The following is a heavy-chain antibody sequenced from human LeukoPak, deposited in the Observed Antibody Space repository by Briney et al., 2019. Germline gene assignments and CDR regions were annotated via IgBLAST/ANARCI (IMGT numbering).Heavy chain of an antibody. CDR3: AGQRRTFPSLPDY. V-gene: IGHV4-34*01. Sequence: PSETLSLTCAVYGGSFSGYYWSWIRQPPGKGLEWIGEINHSGSTNYNPSLKGRVTISVDTTKKLFSLKMNSVTAADTALYYCAGQRRTFPSLPDYWGQGTLVTVSS. D-gene: IGHD2/OR15-2a*01. CDR2: INHSGST. J-gene: IGHJ4*02. CDR1: GGSFSGYY.